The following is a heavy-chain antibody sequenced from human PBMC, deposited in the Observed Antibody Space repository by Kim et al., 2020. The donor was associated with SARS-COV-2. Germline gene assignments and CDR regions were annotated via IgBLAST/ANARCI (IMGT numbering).Heavy chain of an antibody. Sequence: SETLSLTCTVSGGSISSSSYYWGWIRQPPGKGLEWIGSIYYSGSTYYNPSLKSRVTISVDTSKNQFSLKLSSVTAADTAVYYCASWYSSTDYWGQGTLVTVSS. CDR2: IYYSGST. CDR3: ASWYSSTDY. V-gene: IGHV4-39*01. J-gene: IGHJ4*02. CDR1: GGSISSSSYY. D-gene: IGHD6-13*01.